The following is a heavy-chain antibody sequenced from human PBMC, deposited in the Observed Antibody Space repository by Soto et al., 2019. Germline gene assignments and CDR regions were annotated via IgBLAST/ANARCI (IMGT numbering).Heavy chain of an antibody. CDR1: GLIVSSTY. CDR2: ISNGGDT. D-gene: IGHD2-15*01. V-gene: IGHV3-66*01. J-gene: IGHJ3*01. CDR3: AREPRYCSGGSCAITGDAFDR. Sequence: EVQLVESGGGLVQPGGSLRLSCAASGLIVSSTYMSWVRQAPGKGLEWVSVISNGGDTHYADSVKGRFSLSRDISTNTLHLQMSSLRVEDTAVYYCAREPRYCSGGSCAITGDAFDRWGQGTMVTVSS.